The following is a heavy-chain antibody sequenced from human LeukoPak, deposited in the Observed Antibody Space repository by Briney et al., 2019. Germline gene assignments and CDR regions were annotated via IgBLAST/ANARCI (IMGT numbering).Heavy chain of an antibody. CDR1: GGSISSYY. D-gene: IGHD3-9*01. CDR2: IYYSGST. V-gene: IGHV4-59*01. CDR3: ARDRRHGYTYYDILTGYGFDY. J-gene: IGHJ4*02. Sequence: KPSETLSLTCTVSGGSISSYYWSWIRQPPGKGLEWIGYIYYSGSTNYNPSLKSRVTISVDTSKNQFSLKLSSVTAADTAVYYCARDRRHGYTYYDILTGYGFDYWGQGTLVTVSS.